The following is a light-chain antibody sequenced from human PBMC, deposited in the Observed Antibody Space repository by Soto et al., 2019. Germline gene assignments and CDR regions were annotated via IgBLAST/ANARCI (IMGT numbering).Light chain of an antibody. V-gene: IGLV2-14*01. CDR1: RSDIGYYNY. CDR3: TSYTLTSTLHV. CDR2: EVS. Sequence: QSALPQPASVSGSPGQSITISCTGTRSDIGYYNYVSWYQHHPGKAPKLIIYEVSNRPSGVSNRFSGSKSGNTASLTISGLQAEDEADYYCTSYTLTSTLHVFGTGTKLTVL. J-gene: IGLJ1*01.